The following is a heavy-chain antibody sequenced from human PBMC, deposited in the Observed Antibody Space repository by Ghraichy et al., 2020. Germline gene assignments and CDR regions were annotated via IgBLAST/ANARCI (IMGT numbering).Heavy chain of an antibody. D-gene: IGHD5-12*01. CDR1: GFTFSSYG. V-gene: IGHV3-30*18. Sequence: GESLRLSCAASGFTFSSYGMHWVRQAPGKGLEWVAVISYDGSNKYYADSVKGRFTISRDNSKNTLYLQMNSLRAEDTAVYYCAKDPNYISVATYYFDYWGQGTLVTVSS. CDR3: AKDPNYISVATYYFDY. CDR2: ISYDGSNK. J-gene: IGHJ4*02.